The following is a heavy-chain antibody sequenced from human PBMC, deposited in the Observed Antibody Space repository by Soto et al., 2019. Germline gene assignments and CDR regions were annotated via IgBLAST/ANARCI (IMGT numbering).Heavy chain of an antibody. D-gene: IGHD3-22*01. CDR1: GFTFSSYS. CDR2: ISSSSSTI. V-gene: IGHV3-48*02. J-gene: IGHJ4*02. Sequence: PGGSLRLSCAASGFTFSSYSMNWVRQAPGKGLEWVSYISSSSSTIYYADSVKGRFTISRDNAKNSLYLQMNSLRDEDTAVYYCAGIPTLDSGYYYALSYWGQGTLVTVSS. CDR3: AGIPTLDSGYYYALSY.